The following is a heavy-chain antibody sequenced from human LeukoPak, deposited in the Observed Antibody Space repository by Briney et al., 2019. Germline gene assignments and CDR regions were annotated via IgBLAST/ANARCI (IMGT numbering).Heavy chain of an antibody. CDR1: GYTFTDYY. CDR3: ATGRYGYNSTFEY. J-gene: IGHJ4*02. D-gene: IGHD5-24*01. V-gene: IGHV1-69-2*01. CDR2: VDPEDGET. Sequence: ASVKVSCKVSGYTFTDYYMHWVQQAPGKGLEWMGPVDPEDGETIYAEKFQGRVTITADTSTDTAYMELSSLRSEDTAVYYCATGRYGYNSTFEYWGKGTLVTVSS.